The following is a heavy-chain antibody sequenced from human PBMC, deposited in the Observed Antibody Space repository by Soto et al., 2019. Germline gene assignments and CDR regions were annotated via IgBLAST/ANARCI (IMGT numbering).Heavy chain of an antibody. V-gene: IGHV6-1*01. CDR2: TYYRLEWYN. D-gene: IGHD3-22*01. CDR1: RDSVSSNSAA. Sequence: SQTLSLTCAISRDSVSSNSAACNWIRQSTSRDLEWLGRTYYRLEWYNEYAVSVKSRITINPDTSQNQFSLQVNSVTPDDTAVYYCARDRGYYSPFDPWGQGTLVTVSS. CDR3: ARDRGYYSPFDP. J-gene: IGHJ5*02.